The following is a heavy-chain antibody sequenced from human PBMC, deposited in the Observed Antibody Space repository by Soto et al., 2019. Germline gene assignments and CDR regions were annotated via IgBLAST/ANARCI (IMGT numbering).Heavy chain of an antibody. Sequence: QVQLVQSGAEVKEPGDSVRVSCEASGYTFTSYYIHWVRQAPGQGLEWMGWINTRFGERIYAQDFQGRVSMTRDMSISTVYMELSRLTSDDTAIYYCARNMDYYYGPGSGNGHGFWGQGTTVTVFS. D-gene: IGHD3-10*01. CDR1: GYTFTSYY. CDR2: INTRFGER. V-gene: IGHV1-2*02. CDR3: ARNMDYYYGPGSGNGHGF. J-gene: IGHJ6*02.